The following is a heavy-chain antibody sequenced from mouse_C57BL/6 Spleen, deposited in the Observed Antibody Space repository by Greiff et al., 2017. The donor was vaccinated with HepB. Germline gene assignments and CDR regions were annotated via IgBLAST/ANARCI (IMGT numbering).Heavy chain of an antibody. CDR2: INPGSGGT. V-gene: IGHV1-54*01. CDR1: GYAFTNYL. CDR3: ASGWAY. Sequence: QVQLQQSGAELVRPGTSVKVSCKASGYAFTNYLIEWVKQRPGQGLEWIGVINPGSGGTNYNEKFKGKATLTADKSSSTAYMQLSSLTSEDSAVYFCASGWAYWGQGTLVTVSA. D-gene: IGHD1-2*01. J-gene: IGHJ3*01.